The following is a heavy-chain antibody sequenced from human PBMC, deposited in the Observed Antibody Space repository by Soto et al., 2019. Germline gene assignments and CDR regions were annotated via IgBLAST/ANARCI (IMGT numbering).Heavy chain of an antibody. CDR2: INPKSGDR. CDR1: GYTFSDNY. J-gene: IGHJ4*02. D-gene: IGHD2-8*02. CDR3: ARGAEVGIELAAFDQ. V-gene: IGHV1-2*04. Sequence: QVHLVQSGAEVKRAGASVTVSCKASGYTFSDNYIHWVRQAPGQGLQWMGCINPKSGDRRYAQMFLGWVFMTRDTSISTAYMEVSGLKSDDTAVYFCARGAEVGIELAAFDQWGQGTLVTVSA.